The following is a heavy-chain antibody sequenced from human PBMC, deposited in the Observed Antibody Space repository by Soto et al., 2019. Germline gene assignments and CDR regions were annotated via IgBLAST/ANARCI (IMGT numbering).Heavy chain of an antibody. Sequence: EEELVESGGGLVQPGGSLRLSCAASGYTFSRYSMNWVRQAPGKGLEWVSYISSSSSTIYYADSVKGRFTISRDNAKNSLYLQMNSLRDEDTAVYYCARESRFLEWLSLNWFDPWGQGTLVTVSS. V-gene: IGHV3-48*02. CDR2: ISSSSSTI. D-gene: IGHD3-3*01. CDR1: GYTFSRYS. CDR3: ARESRFLEWLSLNWFDP. J-gene: IGHJ5*02.